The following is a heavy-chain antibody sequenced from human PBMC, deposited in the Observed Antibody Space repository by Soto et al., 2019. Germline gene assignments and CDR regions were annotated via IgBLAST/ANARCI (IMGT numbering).Heavy chain of an antibody. Sequence: HPGGSLRLSCAASSFTFSSYALSWVRQAPGKGLEWVSTISGGGGGTYYADSVKGRFTISRDNSKNTLYLQMNTLRAEDTAVYYCARTTGVFYYFEYWGQGTLVTVSS. CDR2: ISGGGGGT. CDR1: SFTFSSYA. J-gene: IGHJ4*02. D-gene: IGHD1-1*01. V-gene: IGHV3-23*01. CDR3: ARTTGVFYYFEY.